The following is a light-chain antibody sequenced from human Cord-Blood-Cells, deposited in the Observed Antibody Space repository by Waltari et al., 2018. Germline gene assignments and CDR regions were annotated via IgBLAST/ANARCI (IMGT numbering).Light chain of an antibody. Sequence: QSALTQPPSASGSPGQSVTISCPGNRRDCGGYHYVSWYQHHPGKAPKLMIYEVSKRPSGVPDRFSGSKSGNTASLTVSGLQAEDEADYYCSSYAGSNNLVFGTGTKVTVL. V-gene: IGLV2-8*01. J-gene: IGLJ1*01. CDR2: EVS. CDR3: SSYAGSNNLV. CDR1: RRDCGGYHY.